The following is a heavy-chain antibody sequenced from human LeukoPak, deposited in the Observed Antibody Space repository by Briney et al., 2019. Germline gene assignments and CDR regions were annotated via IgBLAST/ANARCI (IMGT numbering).Heavy chain of an antibody. Sequence: GGSLRLSCAASGFTFTSHWMHWVRQAPGKGLVWVSRVDNDGGDTTYADSVRGRFTISRDNAKNTLYLQMDSLRAEDTAVYYCVRDRPHNWFDPWGQGTLVTVSS. CDR1: GFTFTSHW. V-gene: IGHV3-74*01. D-gene: IGHD6-6*01. J-gene: IGHJ5*02. CDR3: VRDRPHNWFDP. CDR2: VDNDGGDT.